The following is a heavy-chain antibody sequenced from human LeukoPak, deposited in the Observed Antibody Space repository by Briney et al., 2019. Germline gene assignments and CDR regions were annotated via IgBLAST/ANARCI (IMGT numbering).Heavy chain of an antibody. D-gene: IGHD2-15*01. CDR3: ASGSGGTIDY. CDR1: GFTFSSCS. V-gene: IGHV3-21*01. CDR2: ISSSSSYI. J-gene: IGHJ4*02. Sequence: PGGSLRLSCAASGFTFSSCSMNSVRQAPGKGLEWVSSISSSSSYIYYADSVKGRFTISRDNAKNSLYLQMNSLRAEDTAVYYCASGSGGTIDYWGQGTLVTVSS.